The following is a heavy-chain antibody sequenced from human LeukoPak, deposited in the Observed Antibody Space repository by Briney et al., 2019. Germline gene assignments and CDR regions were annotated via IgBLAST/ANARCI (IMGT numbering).Heavy chain of an antibody. D-gene: IGHD3-3*01. CDR2: IYYSGST. J-gene: IGHJ6*03. Sequence: PSETLSLTCTVSGGSISSYYWSWIRQPPGKGLEWIGYIYYSGSTNYNPSLKSRVTISVDKSKNQFSLKLSSVTAADTAVYYCARATPYDFWSGYFYYYYYMDVWGKGTTVTVSS. CDR3: ARATPYDFWSGYFYYYYYMDV. V-gene: IGHV4-59*12. CDR1: GGSISSYY.